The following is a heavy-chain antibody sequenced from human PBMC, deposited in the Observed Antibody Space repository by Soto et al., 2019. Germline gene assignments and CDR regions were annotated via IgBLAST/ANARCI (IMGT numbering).Heavy chain of an antibody. D-gene: IGHD3-22*01. CDR1: GGSFSGYF. CDR3: ARGLRDSSGYYHVHYFQH. Sequence: QVQLHQWGAGLLKPSDTLSLTCAVYGGSFSGYFWTWIRQPPGKGLEWIGEINHSGNTNYSPSLKCCVTISLDTFKNQFSLKLSSVTASDTAVYYCARGLRDSSGYYHVHYFQHWGQGTLVTVSS. V-gene: IGHV4-34*01. CDR2: INHSGNT. J-gene: IGHJ1*01.